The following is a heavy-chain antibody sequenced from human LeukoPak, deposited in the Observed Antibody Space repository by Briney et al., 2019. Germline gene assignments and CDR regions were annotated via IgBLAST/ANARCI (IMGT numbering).Heavy chain of an antibody. CDR1: GFTFISHG. Sequence: GGSLRLSCAASGFTFISHGMHWVRQAPGKGLQWVAFIRSDAVNKYYTDSVKGRFSISRDNSKNTLYLQMNSLRGEETAVYYWVRDRDWAFDYWGQGNLVAVSS. V-gene: IGHV3-30*02. D-gene: IGHD3/OR15-3a*01. J-gene: IGHJ4*02. CDR3: VRDRDWAFDY. CDR2: IRSDAVNK.